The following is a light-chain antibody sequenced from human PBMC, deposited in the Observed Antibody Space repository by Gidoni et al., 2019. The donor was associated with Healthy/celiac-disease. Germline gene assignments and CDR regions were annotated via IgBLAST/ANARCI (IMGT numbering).Light chain of an antibody. J-gene: IGLJ1*01. CDR3: CSYAGSSTYV. CDR2: AVF. Sequence: QSALTQPASVSGSPGQSITISCTGTSSDVGSYNLVSWYQQHPGKAPKLMIYAVFKRPSGVSNRFSGSKSGNTASLTISGLQAEDEADYYCCSYAGSSTYVFGTGTKVTVL. V-gene: IGLV2-23*02. CDR1: SSDVGSYNL.